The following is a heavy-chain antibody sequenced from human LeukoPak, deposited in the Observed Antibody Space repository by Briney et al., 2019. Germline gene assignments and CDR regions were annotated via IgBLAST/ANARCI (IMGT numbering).Heavy chain of an antibody. D-gene: IGHD6-13*01. Sequence: GGSLRLSCAASGFTFSNAWMSWVRQAPGKGLEWVGRIKSKPDGGTTDYAAPVKGRFTISRGDSKNTLYLQMNSLKTEDTAVYYCARQQLVYDCWGQGTLVTVSS. V-gene: IGHV3-15*01. CDR2: IKSKPDGGTT. J-gene: IGHJ4*02. CDR3: ARQQLVYDC. CDR1: GFTFSNAW.